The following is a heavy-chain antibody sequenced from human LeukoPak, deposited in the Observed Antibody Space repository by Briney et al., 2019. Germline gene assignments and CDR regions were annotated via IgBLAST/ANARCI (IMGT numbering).Heavy chain of an antibody. Sequence: SVKVSCKASGGTFSSYAISWVRQAPGQGLEWMGGIIPIFGTANYAQKFQGRVTITADESTSTAYMELSSLRSEDTAVYYCARTTYYDILTGYSRFDYWGQGTLVTVSS. D-gene: IGHD3-9*01. V-gene: IGHV1-69*13. CDR1: GGTFSSYA. CDR3: ARTTYYDILTGYSRFDY. J-gene: IGHJ4*02. CDR2: IIPIFGTA.